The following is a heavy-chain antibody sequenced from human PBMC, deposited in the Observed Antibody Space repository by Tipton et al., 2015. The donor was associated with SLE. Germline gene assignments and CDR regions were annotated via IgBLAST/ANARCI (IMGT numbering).Heavy chain of an antibody. CDR1: GFSFSSYW. CDR2: DSHDDSGP. J-gene: IGHJ4*02. Sequence: SLRLSCVASGFSFSSYWIHWVRQAPGKGLGWVSRDSHDDSGPKYADSVKGRFTMSRDNAKNTVYLQMNSLRGDDAAVYYCARGNVWSGYYDFWGQGTLVAVSS. CDR3: ARGNVWSGYYDF. V-gene: IGHV3-74*03. D-gene: IGHD3-3*01.